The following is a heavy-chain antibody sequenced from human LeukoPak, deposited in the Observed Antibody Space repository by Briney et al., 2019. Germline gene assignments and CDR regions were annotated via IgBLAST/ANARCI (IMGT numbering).Heavy chain of an antibody. D-gene: IGHD2-2*01. V-gene: IGHV1-46*03. J-gene: IGHJ4*02. CDR3: AYIVVVPAIADY. CDR2: INPSGGST. CDR1: GYTFTSYY. Sequence: ASVKVSCKASGYTFTSYYMHWVRQAPGQGLEWMGIINPSGGSTSYAQKFQGRVTMTRDTSTSTVYMEVSSLRSEDTAVYYCAYIVVVPAIADYWGQGTLVTVSS.